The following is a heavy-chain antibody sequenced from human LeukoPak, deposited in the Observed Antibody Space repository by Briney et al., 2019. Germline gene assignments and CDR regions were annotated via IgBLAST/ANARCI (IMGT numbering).Heavy chain of an antibody. Sequence: GGSLRLSCAASGFTFSSYSMNWVRQAPGKGLEWVSSVSSGSSYIYYADSVKGRFTISRDNAKNSLYLQMNSLRAEDTAVYYCARGTGYYYYYMDVWGKGTTVTVSS. CDR2: VSSGSSYI. V-gene: IGHV3-21*01. CDR3: ARGTGYYYYYMDV. J-gene: IGHJ6*03. CDR1: GFTFSSYS.